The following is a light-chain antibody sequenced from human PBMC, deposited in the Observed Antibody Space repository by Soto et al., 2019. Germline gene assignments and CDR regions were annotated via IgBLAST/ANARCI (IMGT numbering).Light chain of an antibody. V-gene: IGKV3-20*01. CDR1: QSVSSSS. CDR3: QHYGTSMWT. J-gene: IGKJ1*01. CDR2: DTS. Sequence: EIVLTQSPGTLSLPPGGRATLSCRASQSVSSSSLSWYQQKPGQAPRLLIYDTSSRATDIPDRFSGSGSGTDFTLTISRLEPEDFTVYYCQHYGTSMWTFGQGTKVDIK.